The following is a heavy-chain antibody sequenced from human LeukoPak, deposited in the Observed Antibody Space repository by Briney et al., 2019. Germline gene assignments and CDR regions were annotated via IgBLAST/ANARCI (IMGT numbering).Heavy chain of an antibody. J-gene: IGHJ5*02. D-gene: IGHD3-22*01. CDR2: IYYSGST. Sequence: PSETLSLTCTVSGGSISSYYWSWIRQPPGKGLEWIGYIYYSGSTNYNPSLKSRVTISVDTSKNQFSLKLSSVTAADTAVYYCAGATMIVATNWFDPWGQGTLVTVSS. CDR1: GGSISSYY. V-gene: IGHV4-59*12. CDR3: AGATMIVATNWFDP.